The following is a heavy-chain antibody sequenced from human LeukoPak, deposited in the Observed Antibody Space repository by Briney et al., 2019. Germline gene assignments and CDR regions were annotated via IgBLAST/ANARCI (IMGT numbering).Heavy chain of an antibody. J-gene: IGHJ4*02. V-gene: IGHV4-34*01. CDR2: INHSGST. CDR1: GGSFSGYY. Sequence: SETLSLTCAVYGGSFSGYYWSWIRQPPGRGLEWIGEINHSGSTNYNPSLKSRVTISVDTSKNQFSLKLGTVTAADTAVYYCARGEVPLTPPNAAAGRLVFDYWGQGTLVTVSS. D-gene: IGHD6-13*01. CDR3: ARGEVPLTPPNAAAGRLVFDY.